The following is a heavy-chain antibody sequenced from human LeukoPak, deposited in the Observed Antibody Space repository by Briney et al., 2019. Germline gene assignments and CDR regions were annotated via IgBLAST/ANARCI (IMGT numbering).Heavy chain of an antibody. J-gene: IGHJ4*02. Sequence: PGGSLRLSCSASGSTFEDYAMHGVRQAPGKGLEWVSLIRGDGGSTYYADSVKGRFTISRENSKNSLYLQMNSLRTEDTALYHCAKDRGWYDYWGQGTLVTVSS. CDR3: AKDRGWYDY. D-gene: IGHD6-19*01. CDR2: IRGDGGST. CDR1: GSTFEDYA. V-gene: IGHV3-43*02.